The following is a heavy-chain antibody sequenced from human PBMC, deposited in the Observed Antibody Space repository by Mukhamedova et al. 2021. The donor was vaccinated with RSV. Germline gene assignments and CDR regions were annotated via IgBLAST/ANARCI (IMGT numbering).Heavy chain of an antibody. D-gene: IGHD2-2*01. CDR2: QDGSEK. J-gene: IGHJ4*01. Sequence: QDGSEKYYVDSVKGRFTISRDNAKNSLYLQMNSLRAEDTAVYYCARFGMEGTNSYLCYCGLGTLVTISS. CDR3: ARFGMEGTNSYLCY. V-gene: IGHV3-7*01.